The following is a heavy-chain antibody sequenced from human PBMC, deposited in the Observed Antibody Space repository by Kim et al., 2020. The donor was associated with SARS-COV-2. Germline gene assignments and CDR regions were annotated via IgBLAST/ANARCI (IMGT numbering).Heavy chain of an antibody. CDR2: IYPGDSDT. CDR1: GYSFTSYW. Sequence: GESLKISCKGSGYSFTSYWIGWVRQMPGKGLEWMGIIYPGDSDTRYSPSFQGQVTISADKSISTAYLQWSSLKASDTAMYYCARQFRPRYCSSTSCYRPKSPFDYWGQGTLVTVSS. CDR3: ARQFRPRYCSSTSCYRPKSPFDY. D-gene: IGHD2-2*02. J-gene: IGHJ4*02. V-gene: IGHV5-51*01.